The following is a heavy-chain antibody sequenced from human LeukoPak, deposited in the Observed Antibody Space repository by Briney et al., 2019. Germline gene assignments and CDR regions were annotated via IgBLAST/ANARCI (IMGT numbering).Heavy chain of an antibody. Sequence: GGSLRLSCAASAFTFSSYAMHWVRQAPGKGLEWVAVISYDGSNKYYADSVKGRFTISRDNAKNSLYLQMNSLRAEDTAVYYSARPPEYGDYGGVGYWGQGTLVTVSS. V-gene: IGHV3-30-3*01. D-gene: IGHD4-17*01. CDR2: ISYDGSNK. J-gene: IGHJ4*02. CDR3: ARPPEYGDYGGVGY. CDR1: AFTFSSYA.